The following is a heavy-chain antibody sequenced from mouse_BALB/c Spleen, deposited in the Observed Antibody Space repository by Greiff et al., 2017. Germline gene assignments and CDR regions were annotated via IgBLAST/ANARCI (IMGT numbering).Heavy chain of an antibody. J-gene: IGHJ1*01. CDR1: GFTFSSYT. CDR3: ARYSSGWYFDV. Sequence: DVMLVESGGGLVKPGGSLKLSCAASGFTFSSYTMSWVRQTPEKRLEWVATISSGGGNTYYPDSVKGRFTISRDNAKNNLYLQMSSLRSEDTALYYCARYSSGWYFDVWGAGTTVTVSS. CDR2: ISSGGGNT. D-gene: IGHD3-1*01. V-gene: IGHV5-9*03.